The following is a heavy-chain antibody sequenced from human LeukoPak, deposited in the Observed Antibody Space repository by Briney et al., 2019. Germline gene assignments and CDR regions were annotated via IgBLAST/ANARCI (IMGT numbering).Heavy chain of an antibody. CDR1: GGAFSNYA. J-gene: IGHJ4*02. V-gene: IGHV1-69*13. CDR3: AKEAHEKSQDDY. Sequence: ASVKVSCTASGGAFSNYAINWVRPAPGQGLEWMGGIIPLFGTINYAQHFKGRVTITADESTTTAYMELTGLRSDDTAVYFCAKEAHEKSQDDYWAREPWSPSP. CDR2: IIPLFGTI.